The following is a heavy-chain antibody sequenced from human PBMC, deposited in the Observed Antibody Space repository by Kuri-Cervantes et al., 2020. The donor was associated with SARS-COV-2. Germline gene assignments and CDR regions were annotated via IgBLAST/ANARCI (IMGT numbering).Heavy chain of an antibody. CDR2: INSDGSST. V-gene: IGHV3-74*01. CDR1: GFTFSSYW. J-gene: IGHJ6*02. CDR3: ARDRYDFWSGLGYYYYGMDV. D-gene: IGHD3-3*01. Sequence: GGSLRLSCAASGFTFSSYWMHWVRQAPGKGLVWVSRINSDGSSTSYADSVKGRFNISRDNAKNTLYLQMNSLRAEDTAVYYCARDRYDFWSGLGYYYYGMDVWGQGTTVTVSS.